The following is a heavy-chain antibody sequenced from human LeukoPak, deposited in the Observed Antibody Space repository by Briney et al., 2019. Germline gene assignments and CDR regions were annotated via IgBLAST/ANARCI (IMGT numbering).Heavy chain of an antibody. V-gene: IGHV7-4-1*02. D-gene: IGHD2-21*02. J-gene: IGHJ6*03. Sequence: ASVKVSCKASGYTSTSYAMNWVRQAPGQGLEWMGWINTNTGNPTYAQGFTGRFVFSLDTSVSTAYLQISSLKAEDTAVYYCARSVVVVTAKSSGYYYYYMDVWGKGTTVTVSS. CDR3: ARSVVVVTAKSSGYYYYYMDV. CDR2: INTNTGNP. CDR1: GYTSTSYA.